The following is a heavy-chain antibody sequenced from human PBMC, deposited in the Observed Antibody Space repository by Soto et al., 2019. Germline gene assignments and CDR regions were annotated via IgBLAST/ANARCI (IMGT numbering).Heavy chain of an antibody. Sequence: LSLTCTFSGSSMTSFYWSWIRQPAGKGLEWIGRIYGSGATNYNPSLKSRVTMSVDKSKNQFSLQLSSVTAADTAVYYCARDRIVGNSYFDYWGRGALVTVSS. V-gene: IGHV4-4*07. CDR1: GSSMTSFY. CDR2: IYGSGAT. CDR3: ARDRIVGNSYFDY. J-gene: IGHJ4*02. D-gene: IGHD1-26*01.